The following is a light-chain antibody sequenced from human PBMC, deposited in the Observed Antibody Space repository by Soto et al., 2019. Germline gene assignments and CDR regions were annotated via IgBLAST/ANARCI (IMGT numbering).Light chain of an antibody. V-gene: IGLV2-23*02. CDR2: EVT. CDR3: RSYAGTGTWV. CDR1: NGDIGTYNL. J-gene: IGLJ3*02. Sequence: QSALTQPASVSGSPGQSITLSCTGTNGDIGTYNLVSWYQQYPGKAPKVMISEVTKRPSGVSDRFSGSKSATTASLTISGLQAEDEADYYCRSYAGTGTWVFGGGTNLTVL.